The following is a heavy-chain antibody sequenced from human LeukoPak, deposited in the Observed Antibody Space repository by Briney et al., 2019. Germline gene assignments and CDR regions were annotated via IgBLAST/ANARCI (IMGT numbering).Heavy chain of an antibody. V-gene: IGHV1-18*01. CDR3: ARERSGELRYFDWLYDEYYFDY. Sequence: ASVKVSCKASGYTFTSYGISWVRQAPGQGLELMGWISAYNGNTNYAQKLQGRVTMTTDTSTSTAYMELRSLRSDDTAVYYCARERSGELRYFDWLYDEYYFDYWGQGTLVTVSS. CDR2: ISAYNGNT. J-gene: IGHJ4*02. D-gene: IGHD3-9*01. CDR1: GYTFTSYG.